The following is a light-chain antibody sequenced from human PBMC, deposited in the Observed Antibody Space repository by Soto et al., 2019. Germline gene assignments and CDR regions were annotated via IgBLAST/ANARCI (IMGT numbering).Light chain of an antibody. Sequence: DIVMTQSPDSLAVSLGERATLNCKSSRSVLYSSNNKNFLAWYQQKPGQPPKLHISWASTRESGVPDRFSGSRSGPDFTLTSCSLQAEDVAVYYCKQYYTTPQVTFGGGTKVEIK. CDR1: RSVLYSSNNKNF. V-gene: IGKV4-1*01. CDR2: WAS. J-gene: IGKJ4*01. CDR3: KQYYTTPQVT.